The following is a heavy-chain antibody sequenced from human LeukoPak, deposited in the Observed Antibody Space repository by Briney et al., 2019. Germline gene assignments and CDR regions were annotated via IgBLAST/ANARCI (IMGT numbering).Heavy chain of an antibody. V-gene: IGHV1-2*02. CDR1: GHTLTDYY. Sequence: ASVKVSCKASGHTLTDYYMHWVRQAPGQGLEWMGWINPNTGGANYAQNFQGRVTMTRDTSISTAYMELSRLRSDDTAVYYCARDRGGYKIDDAFDIWGQGTMVTVSS. D-gene: IGHD5-24*01. J-gene: IGHJ3*02. CDR2: INPNTGGA. CDR3: ARDRGGYKIDDAFDI.